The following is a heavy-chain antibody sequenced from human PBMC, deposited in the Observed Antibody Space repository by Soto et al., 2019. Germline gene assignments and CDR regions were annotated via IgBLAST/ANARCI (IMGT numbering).Heavy chain of an antibody. D-gene: IGHD3-3*01. CDR1: GYTVTTHY. J-gene: IGHJ3*02. CDR3: ARGGEVGVAGSAAFDM. CDR2: INPGSGAA. V-gene: IGHV1-46*01. Sequence: QVQLVQSGAEVKKPGASVKISCTASGYTVTTHYMHWVRQAPGRGLEWMGAINPGSGAAKYTQTFPARVTMTRDTSTNTVYMEMSALRSEDTAVFSCARGGEVGVAGSAAFDMWGQGTMVTVSS.